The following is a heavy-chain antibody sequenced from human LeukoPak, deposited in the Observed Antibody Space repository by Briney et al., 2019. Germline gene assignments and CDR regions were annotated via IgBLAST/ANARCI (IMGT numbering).Heavy chain of an antibody. CDR3: ATYSSGWYWIY. V-gene: IGHV4-39*01. D-gene: IGHD6-13*01. J-gene: IGHJ4*02. CDR2: INYSGSF. CDR1: GYSISGSTYY. Sequence: SETLSLTCTVSGYSISGSTYYWGWIRQPPGKGLEWIGSINYSGSFYYNPSLKSRGTISVETSKNQVSLKVNSVTAADTAVYYCATYSSGWYWIYWGQGILVTVSS.